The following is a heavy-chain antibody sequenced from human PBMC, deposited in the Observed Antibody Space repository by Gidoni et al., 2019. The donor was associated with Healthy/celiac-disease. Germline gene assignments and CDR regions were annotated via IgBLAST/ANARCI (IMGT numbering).Heavy chain of an antibody. J-gene: IGHJ5*02. D-gene: IGHD3-3*01. CDR3: ARITYYDFWSGYYSGTNWFDP. CDR2: IFSNDEK. CDR1: GFSLSNASMG. Sequence: QVTLKESGPVLVKPTETLPLTCTVSGFSLSNASMGVSWIRQPPGKALEWLAHIFSNDEKSYSTSLKSRLTISKDTSKSQVVLTMTNMDPVDTATYYCARITYYDFWSGYYSGTNWFDPWGQGTLVTVSS. V-gene: IGHV2-26*01.